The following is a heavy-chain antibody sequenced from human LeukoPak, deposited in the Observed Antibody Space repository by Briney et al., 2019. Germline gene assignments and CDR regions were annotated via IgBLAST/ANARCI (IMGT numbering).Heavy chain of an antibody. D-gene: IGHD4-17*01. J-gene: IGHJ5*01. Sequence: PGGSLTLSCAASGFSFNIYAMSWVRQAPGKGLEWVAAIDRSGGSTFYADSVKGRFTISKDSSKNTLYLQINSLRVDDTAIYYCARGSHGEHDSWGQGTLVTVSS. CDR3: ARGSHGEHDS. CDR1: GFSFNIYA. CDR2: IDRSGGST. V-gene: IGHV3-23*01.